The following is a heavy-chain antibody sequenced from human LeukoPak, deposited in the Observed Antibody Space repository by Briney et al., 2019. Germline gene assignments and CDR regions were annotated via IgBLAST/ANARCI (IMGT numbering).Heavy chain of an antibody. J-gene: IGHJ4*02. CDR3: ARDGAGEGNYYDSSGYQPDFDY. V-gene: IGHV4-34*01. D-gene: IGHD3-22*01. CDR2: INHSGST. Sequence: PSETLSLTCAVYGGSFSGYYWSWILQPPGKGLEWIGEINHSGSTNYNPSLKSRVTISVDTSKNQFSLKLRSVTAADTAVYYCARDGAGEGNYYDSSGYQPDFDYWGQGTLVTVSS. CDR1: GGSFSGYY.